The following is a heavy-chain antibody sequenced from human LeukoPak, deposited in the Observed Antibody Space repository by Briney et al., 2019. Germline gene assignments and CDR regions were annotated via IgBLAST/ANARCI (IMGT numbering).Heavy chain of an antibody. J-gene: IGHJ4*02. Sequence: AGRSLRLSCAASGFTFSSYAMHWVRQAPGKGLEWVAVISYDGSNKYYADSVKGRFTISRDNSKNTLYLQMNSLRAEDTAVYYCARDGSPYNPRFDYWGQGTLATVSS. D-gene: IGHD5-24*01. CDR3: ARDGSPYNPRFDY. CDR1: GFTFSSYA. V-gene: IGHV3-30-3*01. CDR2: ISYDGSNK.